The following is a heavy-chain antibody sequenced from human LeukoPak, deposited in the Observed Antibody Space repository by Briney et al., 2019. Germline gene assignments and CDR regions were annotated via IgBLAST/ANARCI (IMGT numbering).Heavy chain of an antibody. CDR1: GGSISSYY. D-gene: IGHD3-16*02. CDR2: IYYSGST. V-gene: IGHV4-59*12. J-gene: IGHJ4*02. CDR3: ARTVPLYVWGSYRPTLYFDY. Sequence: PSETLSLTCTVSGGSISSYYWSWIRQPPGKGLEWIGYIYYSGSTNYNPSLKSRVTISVDTSKNQFSLKLSSVTAADTAVYYCARTVPLYVWGSYRPTLYFDYWGQGTLVTVSS.